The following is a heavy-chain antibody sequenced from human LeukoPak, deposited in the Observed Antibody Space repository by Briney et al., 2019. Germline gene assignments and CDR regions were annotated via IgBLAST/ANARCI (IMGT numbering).Heavy chain of an antibody. J-gene: IGHJ3*02. CDR1: GGSISSYY. CDR2: IYYSGST. D-gene: IGHD5-24*01. V-gene: IGHV4-59*01. Sequence: SEALSLTCTVSGGSISSYYWSWIRQPPGKGLEWIGYIYYSGSTNYNPSLKSRVTISVDTSKNQFSLKLSSVTAADTAVYYCAREKWLQLQGDAFDIWGQGTMVTVSS. CDR3: AREKWLQLQGDAFDI.